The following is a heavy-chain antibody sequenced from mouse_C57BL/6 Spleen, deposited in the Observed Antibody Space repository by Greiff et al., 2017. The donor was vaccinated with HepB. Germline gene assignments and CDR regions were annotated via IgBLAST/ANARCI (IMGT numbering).Heavy chain of an antibody. CDR3: ARRCGSIYCDMDY. CDR1: GYTFTSYW. CDR2: IYPGSGST. V-gene: IGHV1-55*01. D-gene: IGHD1-1*01. J-gene: IGHJ4*01. Sequence: VQRVESGAELVKPGASVKMSCKASGYTFTSYWITWVKQRPGQGLEWIGDIYPGSGSTNYNEKFKSKATLTVDTSSSTAYMQLSSLTSEDSAVYYCARRCGSIYCDMDYWGQGTTVTVSS.